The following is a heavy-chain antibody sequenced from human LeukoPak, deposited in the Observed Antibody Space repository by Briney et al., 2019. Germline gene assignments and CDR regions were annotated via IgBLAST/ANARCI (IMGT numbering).Heavy chain of an antibody. CDR3: ARGRDEVAAAGNFRYYFDY. CDR2: IYYSGST. D-gene: IGHD6-13*01. J-gene: IGHJ4*02. Sequence: SETLSLTCTVSGGSISSYYWSWIRQPPGKGLEWIGYIYYSGSTNYNPPLKSRVTISVDTSKNQFSLKLSSVTAADTAVYYCARGRDEVAAAGNFRYYFDYWGQGTLVTVSS. V-gene: IGHV4-59*12. CDR1: GGSISSYY.